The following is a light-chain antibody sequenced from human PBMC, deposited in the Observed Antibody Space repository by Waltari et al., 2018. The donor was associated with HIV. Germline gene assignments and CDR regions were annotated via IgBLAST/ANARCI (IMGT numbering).Light chain of an antibody. CDR1: SRDVGTLHL. CDR2: DVS. J-gene: IGLJ2*01. Sequence: QSALHQPASVSASPGPSITIPCTGTSRDVGTLHLVPWYQQHPGEAPKLIIYDVSNRPSGVSNRFSGSKSGNTASLTISGLQADDEADYYCSSYTIWSTLEFGGGTKLTVL. CDR3: SSYTIWSTLE. V-gene: IGLV2-14*03.